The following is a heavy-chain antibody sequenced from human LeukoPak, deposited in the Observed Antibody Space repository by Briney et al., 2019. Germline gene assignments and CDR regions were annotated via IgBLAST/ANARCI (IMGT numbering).Heavy chain of an antibody. Sequence: GGSLRLSCAASGFTFSSYWMSWVRQAPGKGLEWVANIKQDGSEKYYVDSVKGRFTISRDNAKNSLYLQMNSLRAEDTAVYYCARDQRGVARYGFDYWGQGTLVTVSS. CDR1: GFTFSSYW. D-gene: IGHD3-3*01. J-gene: IGHJ4*02. CDR2: IKQDGSEK. V-gene: IGHV3-7*01. CDR3: ARDQRGVARYGFDY.